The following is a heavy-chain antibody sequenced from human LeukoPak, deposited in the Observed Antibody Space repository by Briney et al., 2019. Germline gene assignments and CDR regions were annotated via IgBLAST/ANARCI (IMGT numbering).Heavy chain of an antibody. CDR3: ARAIGVVRYARVYYFDY. CDR2: INWNGGST. CDR1: GFTFEDYG. Sequence: PGGSLRLSCAASGFTFEDYGMSWVRQAPGKGLEWVSGINWNGGSTGYADSVKGRFTISRDNAKNSLYLQMNSLRAEDTALYYCARAIGVVRYARVYYFDYWGQGTLVTVSS. D-gene: IGHD2-21*01. V-gene: IGHV3-20*04. J-gene: IGHJ4*02.